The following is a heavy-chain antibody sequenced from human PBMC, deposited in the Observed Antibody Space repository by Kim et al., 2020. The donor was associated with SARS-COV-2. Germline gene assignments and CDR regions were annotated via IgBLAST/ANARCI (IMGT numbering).Heavy chain of an antibody. CDR1: GFTFSSYS. D-gene: IGHD3-22*01. J-gene: IGHJ5*02. V-gene: IGHV3-21*01. CDR3: ARDWGGVDYYDSSGYLNWFDP. CDR2: ISSSSSYI. Sequence: GGSLRLSCAASGFTFSSYSMNWVRQAPGKGLEWVSSISSSSSYIYYADSVKGRFTISRDNAKNSLYLQMNSLRAEDTAVYYCARDWGGVDYYDSSGYLNWFDPWGQGTLVTVSS.